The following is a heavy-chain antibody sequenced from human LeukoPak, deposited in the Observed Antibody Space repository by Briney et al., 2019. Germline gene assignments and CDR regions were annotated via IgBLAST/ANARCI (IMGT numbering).Heavy chain of an antibody. D-gene: IGHD3-10*01. Sequence: ASVKVSCKAFGYTFTSNYMHWVRQAPGQGPEWMGVISPSGGSTTYAQKFQGRVTLTRDTSISTAYMELSRLRSDDTAVYYCAKTYYYGSGSYPLLHVWGKGTTVTISS. V-gene: IGHV1-46*01. J-gene: IGHJ6*04. CDR1: GYTFTSNY. CDR3: AKTYYYGSGSYPLLHV. CDR2: ISPSGGST.